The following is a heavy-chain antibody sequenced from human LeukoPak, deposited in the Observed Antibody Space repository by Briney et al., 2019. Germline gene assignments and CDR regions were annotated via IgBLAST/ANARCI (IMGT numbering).Heavy chain of an antibody. CDR2: IWYDGNNR. CDR1: GFTFSSYG. V-gene: IGHV3-33*06. Sequence: PGGSLRLSCAASGFTFSSYGMHWVRQAPGKGLEWVAVIWYDGNNRFYADSVKGRFTISRDNSKNTLYLQMNSLRAEDTAVYYCAKDPTYGGNKVYWGQGTLVTVSS. CDR3: AKDPTYGGNKVY. D-gene: IGHD4-23*01. J-gene: IGHJ4*02.